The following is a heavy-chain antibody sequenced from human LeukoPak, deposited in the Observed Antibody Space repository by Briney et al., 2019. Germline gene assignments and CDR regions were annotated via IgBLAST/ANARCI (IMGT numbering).Heavy chain of an antibody. CDR2: IYYSGST. CDR1: GGSISSYY. CDR3: ASASRGGPRIAEYFQH. D-gene: IGHD3-3*01. J-gene: IGHJ1*01. Sequence: PSETLSLTCTVSGGSISSYYWSWIRQPPGKGLEWIGYIYYSGSTNYNPSLKSRVTISVDTSKNQFSLKLSSVTAADTAVYYCASASRGGPRIAEYFQHWGQGTLVTVSS. V-gene: IGHV4-59*01.